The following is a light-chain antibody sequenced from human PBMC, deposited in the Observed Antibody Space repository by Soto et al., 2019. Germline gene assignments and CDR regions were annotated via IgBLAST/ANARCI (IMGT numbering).Light chain of an antibody. J-gene: IGKJ1*01. CDR3: QQYNNWPPT. CDR1: QSVGSN. CDR2: GAP. Sequence: ETVLTQSPATLSVSPGERATLSCRPSQSVGSNLAWYQQKPGQAPRLLIYGAPTRATGFPARFSGSGSGTEFTLTISSLQSEDFAVYYCQQYNNWPPTFGQGTKVDIK. V-gene: IGKV3-15*01.